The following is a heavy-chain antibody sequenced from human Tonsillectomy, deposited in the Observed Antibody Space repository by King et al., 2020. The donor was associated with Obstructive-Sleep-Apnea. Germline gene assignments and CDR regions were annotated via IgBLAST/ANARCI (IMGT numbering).Heavy chain of an antibody. J-gene: IGHJ6*02. CDR3: AGKSDYYYGMDV. CDR2: IVVGSGDT. CDR1: EFSLTTFP. Sequence: QLVQSGPEVKKPGTSVKVSCKASEFSLTTFPMQWVRQARGQRPEWIGWIVVGSGDTNYAQKFQERVTFTRDMSTSTVYMELSSLRSEDTAVDYCAGKSDYYYGMDVWGQGTTVIVS. V-gene: IGHV1-58*02.